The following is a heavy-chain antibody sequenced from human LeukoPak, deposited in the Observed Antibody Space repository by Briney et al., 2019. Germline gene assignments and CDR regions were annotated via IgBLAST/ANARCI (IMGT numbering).Heavy chain of an antibody. CDR2: ISASGGST. V-gene: IGHV3-23*01. Sequence: GGSLRLSCAASGITFSSYAMSWVRQAPGKGLEWVSAISASGGSTYYADSVKGRFTISRDNSKNTVYLQMNSLRAEDTAIYYCAKRIDTHGSTHYHDYWGQGTLVTVSS. D-gene: IGHD2-8*01. J-gene: IGHJ4*02. CDR1: GITFSSYA. CDR3: AKRIDTHGSTHYHDY.